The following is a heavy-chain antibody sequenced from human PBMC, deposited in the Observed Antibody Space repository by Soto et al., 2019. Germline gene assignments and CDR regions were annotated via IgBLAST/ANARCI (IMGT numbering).Heavy chain of an antibody. CDR1: GFTFSSYS. CDR3: ARGALRYSSGWYKDY. V-gene: IGHV3-48*01. Sequence: GGSLRLSCAASGFTFSSYSMNWVRQAPGKGLEWVSYISSSSSTIYYADSVKGRFTISRDNAKNSLYLQMNSLRAEDTAVYYCARGALRYSSGWYKDYWGQGTLVTVSS. CDR2: ISSSSSTI. J-gene: IGHJ4*02. D-gene: IGHD6-19*01.